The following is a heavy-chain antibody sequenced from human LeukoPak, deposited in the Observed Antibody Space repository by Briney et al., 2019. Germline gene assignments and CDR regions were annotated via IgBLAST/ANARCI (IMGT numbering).Heavy chain of an antibody. CDR1: GGTFSSYA. CDR2: IIPIFGTA. CDR3: ASSIPEQLLPTFPRYYFDY. Sequence: SAKVSCRASGGTFSSYAISWVRQAPGQGLEWMGGIIPIFGTANYAQKFQGRVTITADESTSTAYMELSSLRSEDTAVYYCASSIPEQLLPTFPRYYFDYWGQGTLVTVSS. D-gene: IGHD2/OR15-2a*01. V-gene: IGHV1-69*13. J-gene: IGHJ4*02.